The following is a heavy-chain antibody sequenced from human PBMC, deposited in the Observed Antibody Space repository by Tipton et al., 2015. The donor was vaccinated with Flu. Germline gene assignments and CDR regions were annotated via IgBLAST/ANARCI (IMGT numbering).Heavy chain of an antibody. V-gene: IGHV3-23*01. D-gene: IGHD6-19*01. CDR3: AKVIPELVAGLDS. CDR1: GFTFSRYA. J-gene: IGHJ4*02. CDR2: VGGGGGPK. Sequence: SLRLSCAASGFTFSRYAMTWVHQAPGQGLEWVASVGGGGGPKYFADSVKGRFTISRDFSKNTLYLQMNSLRAEDTAIYYCAKVIPELVAGLDSWGQGTLVTVSS.